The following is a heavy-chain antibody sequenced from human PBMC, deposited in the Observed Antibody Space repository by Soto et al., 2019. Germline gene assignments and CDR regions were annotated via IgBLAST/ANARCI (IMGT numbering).Heavy chain of an antibody. V-gene: IGHV5-51*01. CDR3: ARLLERPYNSFDF. D-gene: IGHD1-1*01. Sequence: GESLKISCKGSGYSFTSYWIGWVRQMPGKGLGWMGIIYPGDSDTRYSPSFQGQVTISADKPISTAYLQWSSLKASDTAMYYCARLLERPYNSFDFWGQGIMGT. CDR1: GYSFTSYW. CDR2: IYPGDSDT. J-gene: IGHJ3*01.